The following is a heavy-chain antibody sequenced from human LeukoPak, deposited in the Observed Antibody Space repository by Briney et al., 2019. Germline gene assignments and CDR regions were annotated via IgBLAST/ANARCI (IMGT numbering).Heavy chain of an antibody. CDR1: GYTFTSYY. V-gene: IGHV1-46*01. J-gene: IGHJ4*02. D-gene: IGHD3-22*01. CDR2: INPSGGST. CDR3: ARWEDSSGYF. Sequence: ASVKVSCKASGYTFTSYYMHWVRQAPGQGLEWMGIINPSGGSTSYAQKFQGRVTITADESTSTAYMELSSLRSEDTAVYYCARWEDSSGYFWGQGTLVTVSS.